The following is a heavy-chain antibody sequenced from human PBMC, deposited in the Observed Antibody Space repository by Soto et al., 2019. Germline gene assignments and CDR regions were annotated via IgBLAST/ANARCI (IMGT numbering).Heavy chain of an antibody. J-gene: IGHJ4*02. D-gene: IGHD1-26*01. V-gene: IGHV1-18*04. Sequence: ASVKVSCKASGYTFITYGISWVRQAPGQGLEWMGWISAYNANTNYAQKLQGRVTMTTDTSTSTAYMELRSLRSDDTAVYYCARVSGSFDFDYWGQGTLVTSPQ. CDR3: ARVSGSFDFDY. CDR1: GYTFITYG. CDR2: ISAYNANT.